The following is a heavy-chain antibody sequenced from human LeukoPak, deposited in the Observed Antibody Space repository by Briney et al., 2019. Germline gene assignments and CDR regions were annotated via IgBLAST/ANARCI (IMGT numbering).Heavy chain of an antibody. D-gene: IGHD3-22*01. CDR1: GFTFDDYA. CDR3: ARDGSSGYFDY. V-gene: IGHV3-9*01. J-gene: IGHJ4*02. CDR2: ISWNSGSI. Sequence: PGRSLRLSCAASGFTFDDYAMHWVRHTPGKGLEWVSGISWNSGSIGYADSVKGRFTISRDNAENSLYLQMNSLRAEDTAVYYCARDGSSGYFDYWGQGTLVTVSS.